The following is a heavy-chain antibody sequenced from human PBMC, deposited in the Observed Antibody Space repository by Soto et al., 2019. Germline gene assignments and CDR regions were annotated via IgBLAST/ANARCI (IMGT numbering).Heavy chain of an antibody. J-gene: IGHJ5*02. CDR3: AKNGRAAAMYNWFDP. CDR2: ISGSGGTT. CDR1: GFTFSSYA. D-gene: IGHD6-13*01. V-gene: IGHV3-23*01. Sequence: EVQLLESGGGLVQPGGSLRLSCTGSGFTFSSYAMNWDRQAPGKGLECVSTISGSGGTTYYADSVKGRFTISRDNSKNTLYLQMSSLRAEDTAVYYCAKNGRAAAMYNWFDPWGQGTLVTVSS.